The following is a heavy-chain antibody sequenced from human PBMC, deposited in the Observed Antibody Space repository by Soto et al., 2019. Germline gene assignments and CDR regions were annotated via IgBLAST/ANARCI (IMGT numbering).Heavy chain of an antibody. J-gene: IGHJ6*02. V-gene: IGHV3-11*01. CDR3: AKIRGCINGLSYPYYYGLHV. CDR2: IGDSSSI. D-gene: IGHD2-8*01. Sequence: LRLSCAASGFTFSGYYMSWIRQAPGKGLEWVSYIGDSSSIYHADSVRGRFTISRDNAENSLYLQMNSLRGGDTAVYYRAKIRGCINGLSYPYYYGLHVWGQGTTVTVS. CDR1: GFTFSGYY.